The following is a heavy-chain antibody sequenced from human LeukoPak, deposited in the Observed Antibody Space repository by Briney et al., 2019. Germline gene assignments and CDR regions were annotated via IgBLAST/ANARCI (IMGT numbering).Heavy chain of an antibody. CDR1: GFTFSSYE. Sequence: GGSLRLSCAASGFTFSSYEMNWVRQAPGKGLEWVSYISSSDSTIYYADSVKGRFTISRDDAKNSLYLQMNSLRAEDTAVYYCARVAINDYGDYFDYWGQGTLVTVSS. CDR3: ARVAINDYGDYFDY. D-gene: IGHD4-17*01. J-gene: IGHJ4*02. V-gene: IGHV3-48*03. CDR2: ISSSDSTI.